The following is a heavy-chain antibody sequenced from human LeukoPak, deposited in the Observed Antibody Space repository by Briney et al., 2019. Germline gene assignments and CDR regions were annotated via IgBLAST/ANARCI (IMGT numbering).Heavy chain of an antibody. CDR1: GFTFISYD. V-gene: IGHV3-30*03. Sequence: GGSLRPSCAASGFTFISYDMHWVRQAPGKGLEWVAIISYDGNDKYYADSVKGRFTISRDNSKNTLYLQMNSLIAEDTAVYYCTRGYGSFDNWGQGTLVIVSS. CDR3: TRGYGSFDN. J-gene: IGHJ4*02. CDR2: ISYDGNDK. D-gene: IGHD3-10*01.